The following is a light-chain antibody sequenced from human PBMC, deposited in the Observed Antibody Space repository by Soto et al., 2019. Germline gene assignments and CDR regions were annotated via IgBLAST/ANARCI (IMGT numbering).Light chain of an antibody. CDR3: SSYTSVSTLV. V-gene: IGLV2-14*01. Sequence: QSALTQPASVAGSPGQSITISCTGTSGDVGGSNSVSWYQHHPGKAPKLMIYDVNNRPSGVSNRFSGSKSGNTASLTISGLKPDDEADYYCSSYTSVSTLVFGGGTKVTV. CDR2: DVN. J-gene: IGLJ3*02. CDR1: SGDVGGSNS.